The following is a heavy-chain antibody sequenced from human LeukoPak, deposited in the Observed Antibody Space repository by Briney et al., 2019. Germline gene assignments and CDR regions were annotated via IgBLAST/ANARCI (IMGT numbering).Heavy chain of an antibody. CDR1: GLSLNNYA. V-gene: IGHV3-20*04. Sequence: GGSLRLSCTASGLSLNNYAMSWVRQVPGKGLEWVSGINWNGGSTGYADSVKGRFTISRDNAKNSLYLQMNSLRAEDTALYYCARDKSPIYFDYWGQGTLVTVSS. CDR3: ARDKSPIYFDY. CDR2: INWNGGST. J-gene: IGHJ4*02.